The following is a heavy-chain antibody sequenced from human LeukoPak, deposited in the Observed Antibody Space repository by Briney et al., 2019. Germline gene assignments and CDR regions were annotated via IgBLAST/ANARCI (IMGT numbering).Heavy chain of an antibody. J-gene: IGHJ4*02. CDR1: GFTFSSYW. D-gene: IGHD4-17*01. CDR2: IDSDGSST. Sequence: PGGSLRLSCAASGFTFSSYWMHWVRHAPGKGLGLVSRIDSDGSSTSYADSLKGRFTISRDNAKNTLYLQMNSPRAEDTAVYYCARDKSGGSVTTSFDYWGQGTLVTVSS. V-gene: IGHV3-74*01. CDR3: ARDKSGGSVTTSFDY.